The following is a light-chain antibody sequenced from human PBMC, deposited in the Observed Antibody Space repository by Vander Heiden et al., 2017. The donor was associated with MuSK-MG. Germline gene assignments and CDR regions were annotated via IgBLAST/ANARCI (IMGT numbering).Light chain of an antibody. V-gene: IGKV3-11*01. J-gene: IGKJ4*01. CDR3: QQRSNWPLT. CDR1: QGISNY. CDR2: DAS. Sequence: EMVLTQSPASLSSSLGERATLTCRASQGISNYLAWFQQKPGQAPRLLIYDASNRATGIPARFSGSGSGTDFTLTISSLEPEDFAVYYCQQRSNWPLTFGGGTKVEIK.